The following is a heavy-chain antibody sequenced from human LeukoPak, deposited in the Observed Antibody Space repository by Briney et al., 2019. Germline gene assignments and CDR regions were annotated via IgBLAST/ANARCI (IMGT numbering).Heavy chain of an antibody. CDR2: MSSNSGNT. CDR3: AITKISSSSLDY. D-gene: IGHD6-6*01. J-gene: IGHJ4*02. CDR1: GYTFTSYD. V-gene: IGHV1-8*01. Sequence: ASVKVSCKASGYTFTSYDINWVRQAPGQGLEWMGWMSSNSGNTGYAQEFQGRVSMTSDTSITTAYMELSGLRSDDTAVYFCAITKISSSSLDYWGQGTLVTVSS.